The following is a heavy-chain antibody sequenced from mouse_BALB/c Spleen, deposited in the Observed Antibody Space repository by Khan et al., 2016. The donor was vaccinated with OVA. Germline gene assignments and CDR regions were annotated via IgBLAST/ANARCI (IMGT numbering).Heavy chain of an antibody. CDR3: ADSLLLYAMDY. CDR1: GFNIKDTY. V-gene: IGHV14-3*02. D-gene: IGHD1-2*01. J-gene: IGHJ4*01. Sequence: VQLKQSGAELMKAGASVKLSCTVSGFNIKDTYMHWVKQRPEQGLEWIGRIDPANGKTKYDPKVQAKATITAVTSSNTAYLQLSSLTSEYTAVCYCADSLLLYAMDYWGQGTSVTGSS. CDR2: IDPANGKT.